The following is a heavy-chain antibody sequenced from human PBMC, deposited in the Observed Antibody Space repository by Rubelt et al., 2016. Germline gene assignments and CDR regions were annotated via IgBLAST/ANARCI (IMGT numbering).Heavy chain of an antibody. CDR1: GFIFSTYW. CDR2: IRQDGNEK. CDR3: ARDGYGNTRAVNTIDY. V-gene: IGHV3-7*03. D-gene: IGHD2-2*03. J-gene: IGHJ4*02. Sequence: GGSLRLSCSASGFIFSTYWMTWVRQAPGKGLEWVANIRQDGNEKYYVDSVKGRFTISRDNAQNSLYLQMNSLRAGDTAIYYCARDGYGNTRAVNTIDYWAREPWSPSPQ.